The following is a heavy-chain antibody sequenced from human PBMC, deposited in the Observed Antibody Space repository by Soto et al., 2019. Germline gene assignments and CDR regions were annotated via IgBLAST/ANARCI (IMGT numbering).Heavy chain of an antibody. CDR1: GYTFSSYA. D-gene: IGHD2-15*01. J-gene: IGHJ4*02. Sequence: ASVKVSCKASGYTFSSYAISWGRQAPGQGLEWMGGIIPIFGTANYAQKFQGRVTITADESTSTAYMELSSLRSEDTAVYYCARESRYCSGGSCYFLPGIDYWGQGTLVTVSS. CDR2: IIPIFGTA. V-gene: IGHV1-69*13. CDR3: ARESRYCSGGSCYFLPGIDY.